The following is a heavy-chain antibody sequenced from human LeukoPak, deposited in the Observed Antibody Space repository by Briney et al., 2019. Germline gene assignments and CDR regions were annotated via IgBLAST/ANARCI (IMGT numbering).Heavy chain of an antibody. CDR2: ISYDGSNK. V-gene: IGHV3-30-3*01. CDR1: GLTFTNSA. D-gene: IGHD3-10*01. J-gene: IGHJ4*02. Sequence: GGSLRLSCAASGLTFTNSAVSWVRQAPGKGLEWVAVISYDGSNKYYADSVKGRFTISRDNSKNTLYLQMNSLRAEDTAVYYCARDAETYYYGSGPTGGYLDYWRQGTLLPVSS. CDR3: ARDAETYYYGSGPTGGYLDY.